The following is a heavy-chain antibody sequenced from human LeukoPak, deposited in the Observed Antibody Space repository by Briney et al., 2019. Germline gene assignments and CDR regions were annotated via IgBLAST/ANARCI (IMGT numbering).Heavy chain of an antibody. D-gene: IGHD5-12*01. Sequence: PGGSLRLSCTASGFTFGDYAMSWVRQAPGKGLEWVGFIRSNAYGGTTEYAASVKDRFTISRDDSKSIAYLQMNSLQTEDTAVYYCTRVATINREEYWGQGTLVTVSS. J-gene: IGHJ4*02. V-gene: IGHV3-49*04. CDR3: TRVATINREEY. CDR2: IRSNAYGGTT. CDR1: GFTFGDYA.